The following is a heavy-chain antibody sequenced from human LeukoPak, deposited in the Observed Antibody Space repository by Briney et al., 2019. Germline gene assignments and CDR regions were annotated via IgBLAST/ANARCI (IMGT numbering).Heavy chain of an antibody. CDR2: ISSSGSYT. V-gene: IGHV3-21*01. CDR1: GFTFSSYS. D-gene: IGHD4-23*01. CDR3: TTLNYPCNSFSRAFEI. Sequence: GASLRLSCAASGFTFSSYSMNWVRQAPGKGLEWVSCISSSGSYTTYADSVKGRFTISRDNAKNTLYLQMNSLRAEDTAVYYCTTLNYPCNSFSRAFEIWGQGTMVTVSS. J-gene: IGHJ3*02.